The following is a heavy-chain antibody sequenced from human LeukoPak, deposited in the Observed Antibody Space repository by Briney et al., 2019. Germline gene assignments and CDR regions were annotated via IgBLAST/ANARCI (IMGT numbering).Heavy chain of an antibody. J-gene: IGHJ6*03. D-gene: IGHD2-15*01. V-gene: IGHV1-18*01. CDR2: ISTYNGNT. CDR3: ARDLGRYCSGGRCHYYSYYMDV. CDR1: GYTFTNYG. Sequence: ASVKVSCKASGYTFTNYGISWVRQAPGQGLEWMGWISTYNGNTNYAQKLQGRVTMTTDTSTSTAYMELRRLRSDDTAVYYCARDLGRYCSGGRCHYYSYYMDVWGKGTTVTISS.